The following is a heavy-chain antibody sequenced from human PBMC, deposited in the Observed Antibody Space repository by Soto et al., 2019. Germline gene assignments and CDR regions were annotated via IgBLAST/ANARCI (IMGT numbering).Heavy chain of an antibody. CDR2: IYYSGTT. CDR3: ARVRVHAFDI. V-gene: IGHV4-31*03. CDR1: GDSINNADYY. J-gene: IGHJ3*02. Sequence: QVQLQESGPGLVKPSQTLSLNCSVSGDSINNADYYWSWISQHAGQGLEWIGYIYYSGTTYYTPSLTSRVNISMDTSTHQFSLAMSSVTAADTAVYYWARVRVHAFDIRGQGTMVTVSS.